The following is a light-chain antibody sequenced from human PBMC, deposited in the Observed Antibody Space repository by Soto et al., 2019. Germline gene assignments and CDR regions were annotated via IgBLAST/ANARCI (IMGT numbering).Light chain of an antibody. CDR2: DAS. CDR3: QQYDNLPLT. CDR1: QDISNY. V-gene: IGKV1-33*01. Sequence: DIQMTQSPSSLSAYVGDRVTITCQASQDISNYLNWYQQKPGKAPKLLIYDASNLETGVPSRFSGSGSVTDFTFTISSLQPEDIATYYCQQYDNLPLTFGPGSQV. J-gene: IGKJ3*01.